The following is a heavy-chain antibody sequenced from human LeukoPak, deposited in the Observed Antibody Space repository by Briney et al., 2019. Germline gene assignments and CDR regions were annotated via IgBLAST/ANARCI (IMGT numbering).Heavy chain of an antibody. CDR2: IYNSGST. V-gene: IGHV4-59*01. D-gene: IGHD6-13*01. CDR1: GGSIGDYY. J-gene: IGHJ4*02. CDR3: ARESIAAAGTFLDY. Sequence: SETLSLTCTVSGGSIGDYYWSWVRQSPGRGLEWIGHIYNSGSTNYNPSLRGRVTISLDTSKNQVSLKLSSVTAADTAVYYCARESIAAAGTFLDYWGQGTLVTVSS.